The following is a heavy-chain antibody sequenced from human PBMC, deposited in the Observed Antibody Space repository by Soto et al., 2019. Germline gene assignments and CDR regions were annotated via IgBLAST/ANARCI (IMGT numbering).Heavy chain of an antibody. Sequence: PGGSLRLSCAASGFTFSSYGMHWVRQAPGKGLEWVAVIWYDGSNKYYADSVKGRFTISRDNSKNTLYLQMNSLRAEDTAVYYCARDGMGYYYDSSGYYPFDYWGQGTLVTVSS. CDR1: GFTFSSYG. CDR2: IWYDGSNK. D-gene: IGHD3-22*01. V-gene: IGHV3-33*01. J-gene: IGHJ4*02. CDR3: ARDGMGYYYDSSGYYPFDY.